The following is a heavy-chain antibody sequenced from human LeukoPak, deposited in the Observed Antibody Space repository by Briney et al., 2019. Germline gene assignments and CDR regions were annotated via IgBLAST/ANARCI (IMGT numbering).Heavy chain of an antibody. CDR3: ARDTCGCGSGWHLYWYFDL. CDR2: ISSNGGSI. CDR1: GFTFSDYA. Sequence: GGTLRLSCAASGFTFSDYAMHWVRQAPGKELEYVSAISSNGGSIHYANSVKGRFTISRDNSKNTLYLQMDSLRAEDMAVYYCARDTCGCGSGWHLYWYFDLWGRGTLVTVSS. V-gene: IGHV3-64*01. D-gene: IGHD6-19*01. J-gene: IGHJ2*01.